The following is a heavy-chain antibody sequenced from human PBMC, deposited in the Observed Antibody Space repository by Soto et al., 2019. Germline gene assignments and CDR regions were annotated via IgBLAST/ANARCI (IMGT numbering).Heavy chain of an antibody. Sequence: GESLKISCKGSGYSFTSYWIGWVRQMPGKGLEWMGIIYPGDSNTRYSPSFQGQVTISADKSISAAYLHLQMNSLRAEDTAVYYCTRDASRDSSARGWFDPWGPGTLVTVSS. D-gene: IGHD6-13*01. CDR3: TRDASRDSSARGWFDP. J-gene: IGHJ5*02. CDR1: GYSFTSYW. CDR2: IYPGDSNT. V-gene: IGHV5-51*01.